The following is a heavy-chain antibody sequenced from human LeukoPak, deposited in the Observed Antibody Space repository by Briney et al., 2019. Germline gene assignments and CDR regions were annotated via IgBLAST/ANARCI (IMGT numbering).Heavy chain of an antibody. CDR3: ARPPYSSSWYYFDY. Sequence: SETLSLTRVVHGGSFSGYYWSWIRQPPGKGLEWIGEINHRGNANYNPSLKSRVTMSVDTSQNQVSLKLSSVTAADTAVYYCARPPYSSSWYYFDYWGQGTLVTVSS. D-gene: IGHD6-13*01. V-gene: IGHV4-34*01. J-gene: IGHJ4*02. CDR2: INHRGNA. CDR1: GGSFSGYY.